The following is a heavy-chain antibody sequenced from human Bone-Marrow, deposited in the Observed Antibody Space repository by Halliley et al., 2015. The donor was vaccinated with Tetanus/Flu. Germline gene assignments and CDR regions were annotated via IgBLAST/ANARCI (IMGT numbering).Heavy chain of an antibody. Sequence: GLEGVSYIGHNSDAISYSDSVRGRFAISRDNAKSSLYLQMNSLRDEDTAVYYCARLVRYSNTDYWGQGTLVTVSS. J-gene: IGHJ4*02. V-gene: IGHV3-48*02. D-gene: IGHD4-4*01. CDR3: ARLVRYSNTDY. CDR2: IGHNSDAI.